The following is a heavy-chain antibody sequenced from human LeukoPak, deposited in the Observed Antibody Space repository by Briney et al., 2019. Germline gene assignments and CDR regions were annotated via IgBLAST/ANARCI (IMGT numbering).Heavy chain of an antibody. CDR3: ARAVGYCSSTSCYHWFDP. J-gene: IGHJ5*02. CDR2: IYHSGST. CDR1: GGSISSGGYS. V-gene: IGHV4-30-2*01. D-gene: IGHD2-2*01. Sequence: SETLSLTCAVSGGSISSGGYSWSWIRQPPGKGLEWIGYIYHSGSTYYNPSLKSRVTISVDRSKNQFSLKLSSVTAADTAVYYCARAVGYCSSTSCYHWFDPWGQGTLVTVSS.